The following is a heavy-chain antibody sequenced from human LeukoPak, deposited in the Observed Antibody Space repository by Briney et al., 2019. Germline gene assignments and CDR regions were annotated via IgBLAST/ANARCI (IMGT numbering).Heavy chain of an antibody. V-gene: IGHV4-31*03. J-gene: IGHJ5*02. CDR2: IHKSGST. Sequence: SQTLSLTCTVSGGSISSGGYYWSWIRQHPGQGLEWIGYIHKSGSTYYNPSLESRVTISVDTSKNQFSLKLRSVTAADTAMYYCARVTTAAWSDPWGHGTPVTVPS. CDR3: ARVTTAAWSDP. D-gene: IGHD4-11*01. CDR1: GGSISSGGYY.